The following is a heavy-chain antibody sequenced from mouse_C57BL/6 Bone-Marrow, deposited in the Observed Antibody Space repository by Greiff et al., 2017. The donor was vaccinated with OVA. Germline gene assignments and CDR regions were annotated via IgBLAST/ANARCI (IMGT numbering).Heavy chain of an antibody. CDR1: GFSLTSYG. CDR3: ARPFYYYGSRWYFDV. V-gene: IGHV2-2*01. J-gene: IGHJ1*03. D-gene: IGHD1-1*01. CDR2: IWSGGST. Sequence: VKLMESGPGLVQPSQSLSITCTVSGFSLTSYGVHWVRQSPGKGLEWLGVIWSGGSTDYNAAFISRLSISKDNSKSQVFFKMNSLQADDTAIYYCARPFYYYGSRWYFDVWGTGTTVTVSS.